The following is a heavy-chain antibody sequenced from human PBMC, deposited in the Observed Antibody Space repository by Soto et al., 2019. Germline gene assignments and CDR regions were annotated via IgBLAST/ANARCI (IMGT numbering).Heavy chain of an antibody. CDR3: ARDGYDSSGYRFDY. D-gene: IGHD3-22*01. V-gene: IGHV4-59*01. CDR2: IYYSGST. Sequence: NPSETLSLTCTVSGGSISSYYWSWIRQPPGKGLEWIGYIYYSGSTNYNPSLKSRVTISVDTSKNQFSLKLSSVTAADTAVYYCARDGYDSSGYRFDYWGQGTLVTVSS. CDR1: GGSISSYY. J-gene: IGHJ4*02.